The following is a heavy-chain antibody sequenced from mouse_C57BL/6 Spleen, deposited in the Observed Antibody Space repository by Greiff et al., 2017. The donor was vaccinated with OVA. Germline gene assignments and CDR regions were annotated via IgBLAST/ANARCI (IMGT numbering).Heavy chain of an antibody. CDR1: GYTFTDYE. V-gene: IGHV1-15*01. D-gene: IGHD2-3*01. Sequence: QVQLQQSGAELVRPGASVTLSCKASGYTFTDYEMHWVKQTPVHGLEWIGAIDPETGGTAYNQKFKGKAILTADKSSSTAYMELRSLTSEDSAVYYCTRRGLLREGYAMDYWGQGTSVTVSS. CDR3: TRRGLLREGYAMDY. CDR2: IDPETGGT. J-gene: IGHJ4*01.